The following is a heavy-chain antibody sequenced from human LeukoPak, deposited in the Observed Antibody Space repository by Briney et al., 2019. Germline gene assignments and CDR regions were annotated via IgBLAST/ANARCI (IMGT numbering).Heavy chain of an antibody. V-gene: IGHV1-46*01. CDR1: GYTFTSYY. D-gene: IGHD2-15*01. CDR3: ARDGSTVVAATVWFDP. CDR2: INPSGGST. Sequence: ASVKVSCKASGYTFTSYYMHWVRQAPGQGLEWMGIINPSGGSTSYAQKFQGRVTMTRDTSTSTVYMELSSLRSEDTAVYYCARDGSTVVAATVWFDPWGQGTLVTVSS. J-gene: IGHJ5*02.